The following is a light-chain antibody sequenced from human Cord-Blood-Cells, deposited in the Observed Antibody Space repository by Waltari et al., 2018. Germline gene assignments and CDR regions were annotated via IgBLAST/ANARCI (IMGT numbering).Light chain of an antibody. CDR2: EVS. J-gene: IGLJ2*01. Sequence: QSALTQPPSASGSPGQSVTISCTGTRSDGGGYNYVSWYQQHPGKAPKLMIYEVSKRPAGVPGRFAGSKSGNTASLTVSGLQAEDESDYYCSSYAGSNNLVFGGGTKLTVL. CDR1: RSDGGGYNY. V-gene: IGLV2-8*01. CDR3: SSYAGSNNLV.